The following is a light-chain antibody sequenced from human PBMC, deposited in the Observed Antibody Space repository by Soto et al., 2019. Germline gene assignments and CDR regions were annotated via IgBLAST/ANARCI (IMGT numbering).Light chain of an antibody. CDR2: GAS. J-gene: IGKJ1*01. Sequence: EIVLTQSPGTLSLSPGERAPLSCRARQSVSSSYLAWYQQNPGQAPRLLIYGASSRATGIPDRFSGSGSGTDFTLTISRLEPEDFAVYYCQQYGSSPTWTFGQGTKVDIK. CDR3: QQYGSSPTWT. V-gene: IGKV3-20*01. CDR1: QSVSSSY.